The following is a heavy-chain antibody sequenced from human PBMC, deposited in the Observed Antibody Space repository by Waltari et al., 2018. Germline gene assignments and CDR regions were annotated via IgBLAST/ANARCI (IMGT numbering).Heavy chain of an antibody. CDR3: ARAPIAVASEFDY. CDR2: ISYDGSNK. CDR1: GFTFSSYA. V-gene: IGHV3-30*01. J-gene: IGHJ4*02. Sequence: QVQLVESGGGVVQPGRSLRLSCAASGFTFSSYAMHWVRQAPGKGLEWVAVISYDGSNKYYADSGKGRVTISRDNSKNTLYLQMNSLRAEDTAVYYCARAPIAVASEFDYWGQGTLVTVSS. D-gene: IGHD6-19*01.